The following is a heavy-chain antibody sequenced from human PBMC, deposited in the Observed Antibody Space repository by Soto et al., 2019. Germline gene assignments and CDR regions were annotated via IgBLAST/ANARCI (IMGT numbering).Heavy chain of an antibody. CDR3: ARDGGGVFDY. D-gene: IGHD3-16*01. V-gene: IGHV3-30-3*01. Sequence: QVQLVESGGGVVQPGRSLRLSCGASGFTFSSYAMHWVRQAPGKGLEWVAVISYDGSNKYYADSVKGRFTISRDNSKNTLYLQMNSLRAEDTAVYYCARDGGGVFDYWGQGTLVTVSS. CDR1: GFTFSSYA. J-gene: IGHJ4*02. CDR2: ISYDGSNK.